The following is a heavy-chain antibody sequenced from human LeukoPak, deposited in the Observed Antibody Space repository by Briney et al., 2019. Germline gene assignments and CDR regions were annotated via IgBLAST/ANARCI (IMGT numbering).Heavy chain of an antibody. CDR3: ARGKAA. J-gene: IGHJ5*02. CDR1: GFTVSSNY. V-gene: IGHV3-7*01. Sequence: PGGSLRLSCAASGFTVSSNYMSWVRQAPGKGLEWVANIKQDGSEKYYVDSVKGRFTISRDNAKNSLYLQMNSLRAEDTAVYYCARGKAAWGQGTLVTVSS. CDR2: IKQDGSEK. D-gene: IGHD6-13*01.